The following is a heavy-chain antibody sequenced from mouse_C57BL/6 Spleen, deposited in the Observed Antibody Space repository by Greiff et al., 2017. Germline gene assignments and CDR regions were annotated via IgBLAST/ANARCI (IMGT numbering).Heavy chain of an antibody. D-gene: IGHD1-1*01. V-gene: IGHV1-42*01. CDR3: ARDYGSFY. J-gene: IGHJ2*01. Sequence: VQLKQSGPELVKPGASVKISCKASGYSFTGYYMNWVKQSPEKSLEWIGEINPSTGGTTYNQKFKAKATLTVDKSSSTAYMQLKSLTSEDSAVYYCARDYGSFYWGQGTTRTVSS. CDR2: INPSTGGT. CDR1: GYSFTGYY.